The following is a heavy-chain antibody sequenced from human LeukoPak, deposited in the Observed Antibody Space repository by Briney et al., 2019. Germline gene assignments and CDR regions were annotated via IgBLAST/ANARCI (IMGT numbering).Heavy chain of an antibody. D-gene: IGHD3-9*01. J-gene: IGHJ6*04. CDR2: ISAYNGNT. Sequence: GSSVRVSCKASGYTFTSYGISWVRQAPGQGLEWMGWISAYNGNTNYAQKLQGRVTMTTDTSTSTAYMELRSLRSDDTAEYYCARTVLRYFDWLFDGGGVYGMDVWGKGTTVTVSS. CDR1: GYTFTSYG. CDR3: ARTVLRYFDWLFDGGGVYGMDV. V-gene: IGHV1-18*04.